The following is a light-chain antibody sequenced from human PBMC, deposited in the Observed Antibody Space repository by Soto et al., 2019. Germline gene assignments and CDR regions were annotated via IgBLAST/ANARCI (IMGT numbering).Light chain of an antibody. CDR2: GSS. CDR1: QSVNSNY. CDR3: QQYGSSPPYT. Sequence: EIVLTQSPGTLSLSPGERATLSCRASQSVNSNYLAWYQRKPGQAPRLLIFGSSDRATGIPDRFSGSGSGTDFTLTISRLEPEDFAVYYCQQYGSSPPYTFGQGTKLEIK. J-gene: IGKJ2*01. V-gene: IGKV3-20*01.